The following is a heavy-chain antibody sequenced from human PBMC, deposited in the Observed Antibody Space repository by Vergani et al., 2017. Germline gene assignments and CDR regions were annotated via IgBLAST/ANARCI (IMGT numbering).Heavy chain of an antibody. CDR2: ISAYNGNT. J-gene: IGHJ3*02. D-gene: IGHD1-1*01. CDR3: ASFESSPRYRNAFDM. CDR1: GYTFTSYG. V-gene: IGHV1-18*01. Sequence: QVQLVQSGAEVKKPGASVKVSCKASGYTFTSYGIRWVRQAPGQGLEGMGWISAYNGNTNYAQKLEGRVTMTTDTSTSTAYMELRSRRSDDTAVYYCASFESSPRYRNAFDMWGEGTMVTVSS.